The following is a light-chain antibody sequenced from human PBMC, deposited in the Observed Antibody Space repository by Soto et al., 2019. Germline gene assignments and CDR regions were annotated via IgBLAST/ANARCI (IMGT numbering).Light chain of an antibody. CDR2: GAS. CDR3: QQYGGSPGT. Sequence: EIVLTQSPGTLSLSPGERATLSCRASQSVSSSYLAWYQQKPGQAPRPLIYGASSRATGIPDRFSGSGSGTDVALTISRLGPEDFAVYYCQQYGGSPGTFGQGTKLEIK. J-gene: IGKJ2*01. CDR1: QSVSSSY. V-gene: IGKV3-20*01.